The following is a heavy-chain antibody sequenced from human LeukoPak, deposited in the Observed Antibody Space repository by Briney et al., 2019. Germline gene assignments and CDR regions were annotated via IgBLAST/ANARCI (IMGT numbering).Heavy chain of an antibody. CDR2: INHSGST. V-gene: IGHV4-34*01. CDR3: ARGLLYLRDGSGSYYRY. Sequence: SETLSLTCAVYGGSFSGYYWSWIRQPPGKGLEWIGEINHSGSTNYNPSLKSRVTISVDTSKNQFSLKLSSVTAADTAVYYCARGLLYLRDGSGSYYRYWGQGTLVTVSS. CDR1: GGSFSGYY. D-gene: IGHD3-10*01. J-gene: IGHJ4*02.